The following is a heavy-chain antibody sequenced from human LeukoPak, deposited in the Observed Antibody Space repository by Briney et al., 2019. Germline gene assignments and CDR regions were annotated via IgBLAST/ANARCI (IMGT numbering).Heavy chain of an antibody. V-gene: IGHV3-33*03. CDR1: GFTFSSYG. CDR3: AKDTRTTQLDY. J-gene: IGHJ4*02. Sequence: GGSLRLSCAASGFTFSSYGMHWVRQAPGKGLEWVAVIWDDGRNKLYADSVKGRFTISSDKSKNTLYLQMNSLRAEDTAIYYCAKDTRTTQLDYWGQGTLVTVSS. CDR2: IWDDGRNK. D-gene: IGHD1-1*01.